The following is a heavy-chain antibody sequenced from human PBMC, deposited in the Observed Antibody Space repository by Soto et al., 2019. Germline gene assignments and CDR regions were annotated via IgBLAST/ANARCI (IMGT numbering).Heavy chain of an antibody. D-gene: IGHD2-15*01. CDR1: GFTFNNYA. CDR3: AKAGYCTGVSCYFYYFDS. V-gene: IGHV3-23*01. J-gene: IGHJ4*02. CDR2: ISGSGATP. Sequence: EVQLLESGGGLLQPGGSLRLSCSASGFTFNNYAMAWVRQAPGEGLEWVSGISGSGATPYYADSVKGRFTISRDNSKNTLFLQMNSLSAEDTAVYFCAKAGYCTGVSCYFYYFDSWGQGTLVIVSS.